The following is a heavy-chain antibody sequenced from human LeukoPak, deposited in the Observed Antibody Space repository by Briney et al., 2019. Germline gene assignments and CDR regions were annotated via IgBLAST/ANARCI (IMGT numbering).Heavy chain of an antibody. J-gene: IGHJ4*02. CDR3: ARGHMVRGVIWVTAGYYFDY. Sequence: PGGSLRLSCAASGFTFSSYSMNWVRQAPGKGLEWIGSIYYSGSTYYNPSLKSRVTISVDTSKNQFSLKLSSVTAADTAVYYCARGHMVRGVIWVTAGYYFDYWGQGTLVTVSS. CDR2: IYYSGST. CDR1: GFTFSSYS. D-gene: IGHD3-10*01. V-gene: IGHV4-39*07.